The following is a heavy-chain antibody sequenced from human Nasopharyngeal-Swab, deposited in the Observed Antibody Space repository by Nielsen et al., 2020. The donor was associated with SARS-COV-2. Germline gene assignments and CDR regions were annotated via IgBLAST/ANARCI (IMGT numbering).Heavy chain of an antibody. CDR2: ISTSGSTI. D-gene: IGHD3-3*01. CDR3: ARDGLDYDFWSAYFMDV. Sequence: GGSLRLSCAASGFTFSDYYMSWIRQAPGKGLEWVSYISTSGSTISFADSVKGRFTISRDNAKNSFSLQMNSLRAEDTAVYYCARDGLDYDFWSAYFMDVWGQGTTVTVSS. V-gene: IGHV3-11*04. J-gene: IGHJ6*02. CDR1: GFTFSDYY.